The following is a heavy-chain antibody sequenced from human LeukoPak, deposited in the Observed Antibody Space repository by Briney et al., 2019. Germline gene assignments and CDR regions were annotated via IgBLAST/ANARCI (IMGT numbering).Heavy chain of an antibody. CDR3: ARDVTDIVVVPAAIGEYRYYFDY. D-gene: IGHD2-2*02. CDR2: INPNSGGT. Sequence: ASVKVSRKASGYTFTGYYMHWVRQAPGQGLEWMGWINPNSGGTNYAQKFQGRVTMTRDTSISTAYMELSRLRSDDTAVYYCARDVTDIVVVPAAIGEYRYYFDYWGQGTLVTVSS. CDR1: GYTFTGYY. J-gene: IGHJ4*02. V-gene: IGHV1-2*02.